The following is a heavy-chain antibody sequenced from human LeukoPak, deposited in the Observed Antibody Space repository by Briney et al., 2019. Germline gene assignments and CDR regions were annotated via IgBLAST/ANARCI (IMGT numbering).Heavy chain of an antibody. Sequence: PGGSLRLSCAASGFTFSSYAMSWVRQAPGKGLEWVSAISGSGGSTYYADSVKGRFTISRDNSKNTLYLQMNSLRAEDTAVYYCAKVVVGAPLYYGMDAWGQGTTVTVSS. J-gene: IGHJ6*02. CDR1: GFTFSSYA. CDR3: AKVVVGAPLYYGMDA. CDR2: ISGSGGST. D-gene: IGHD1-26*01. V-gene: IGHV3-23*01.